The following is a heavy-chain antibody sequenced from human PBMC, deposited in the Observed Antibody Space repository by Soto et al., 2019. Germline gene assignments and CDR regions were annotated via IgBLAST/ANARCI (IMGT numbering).Heavy chain of an antibody. V-gene: IGHV3-33*01. D-gene: IGHD3-9*01. Sequence: QVQLVESGGGVVQPGRSLRLSSAASGFTFSSYGMHWVRQAPDKGLEWVAVIWYDGSNKYSADYVKGRFTISRDNSKNRLYSQMNSLLAEGTAVYYCARDRELVMRYGMDVWCQGTTVTVSS. CDR2: IWYDGSNK. CDR3: ARDRELVMRYGMDV. J-gene: IGHJ6*02. CDR1: GFTFSSYG.